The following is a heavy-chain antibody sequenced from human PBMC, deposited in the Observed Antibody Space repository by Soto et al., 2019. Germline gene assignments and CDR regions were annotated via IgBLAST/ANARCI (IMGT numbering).Heavy chain of an antibody. CDR2: IYYTGST. CDR1: CGSMSSNY. V-gene: IGHV4-59*01. J-gene: IGHJ4*02. D-gene: IGHD4-17*01. CDR3: ARGGSYGDFFDY. Sequence: SETLSLTCTVSCGSMSSNYWTWIRQSPGKGLEWIGYIYYTGSTKYNPSLKSRVTISLDTSKNQFSLRLTSVTSADTAVYYCARGGSYGDFFDYWGQGAQVTVSS.